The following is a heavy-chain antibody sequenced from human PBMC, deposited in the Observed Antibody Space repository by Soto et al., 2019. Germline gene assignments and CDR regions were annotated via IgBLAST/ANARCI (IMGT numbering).Heavy chain of an antibody. J-gene: IGHJ5*01. Sequence: QLQLQESGPGLVKPSETLSLTCTVSGDSISSSSYYWGWIRQPPGKGLEWIGNIYYSGTTYYNPSLKSRVTVSVDTSKNQXSLRLSSVXAXXXXVXXXXXXXXXXXXXXFDXWGHGTLVTVSS. CDR3: XXXXXXXXXXXFDX. V-gene: IGHV4-39*01. CDR2: IYYSGTT. CDR1: GDSISSSSYY.